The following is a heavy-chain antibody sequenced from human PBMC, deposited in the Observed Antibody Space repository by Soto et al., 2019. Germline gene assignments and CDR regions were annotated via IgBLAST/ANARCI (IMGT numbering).Heavy chain of an antibody. CDR1: GGSMNSYY. D-gene: IGHD6-6*01. Sequence: SETLSLTCTVSGGSMNSYYWTWIRQPPGKGLEWIGNIYYIGSTNYNPSLKSRVTISVDTSNNQFSLKLSSVTAADTAVYYCARYRSSSSWFDPWGQGTLVTSPQ. CDR2: IYYIGST. J-gene: IGHJ5*02. V-gene: IGHV4-59*01. CDR3: ARYRSSSSWFDP.